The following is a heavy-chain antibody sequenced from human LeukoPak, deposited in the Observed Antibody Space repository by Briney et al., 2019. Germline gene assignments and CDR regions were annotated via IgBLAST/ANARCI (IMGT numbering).Heavy chain of an antibody. D-gene: IGHD2-2*01. V-gene: IGHV4-38-2*02. J-gene: IGHJ4*02. CDR1: SYSITSSYSSTSSYY. CDR3: ARDVPSGHFDY. CDR2: INHSGIT. Sequence: LSETLSLTCDVSSYSITSSYSSTSSYYWGWIRQPPGKGLEWIGSINHSGITFYNPSLKSRVTISVDTSKNQFSLKPTSVTAADTAFYYCARDVPSGHFDYWGQGALATVSS.